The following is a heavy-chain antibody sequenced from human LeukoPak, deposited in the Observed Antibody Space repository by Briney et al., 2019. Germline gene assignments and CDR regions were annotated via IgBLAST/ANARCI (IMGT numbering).Heavy chain of an antibody. V-gene: IGHV3-48*03. CDR3: ARDLRITVAGTSYIMDV. Sequence: GGSLRLSRAASGFAFSSYEMNWVRQAPGKGLEWVPYISSSGSTIYYADSVKGRFTISRDNAKNSLYLQMNSLRAEDTAVYYCARDLRITVAGTSYIMDVWGKGTTVTVSS. CDR1: GFAFSSYE. D-gene: IGHD6-19*01. J-gene: IGHJ6*04. CDR2: ISSSGSTI.